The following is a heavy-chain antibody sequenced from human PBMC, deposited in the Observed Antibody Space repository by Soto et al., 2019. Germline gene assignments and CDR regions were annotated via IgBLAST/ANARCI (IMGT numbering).Heavy chain of an antibody. J-gene: IGHJ4*02. CDR2: ISGSGGST. Sequence: GWSLRLSCAASGFTFISYAMSWVRQAPGKGLEWVSAISGSGGSTYYADSVKGRFTISRDNSKNTLYLQMNSLRAEDTAVYYCAKEHPDIVVVPSAIPDYWGQGTLVTAPQ. D-gene: IGHD2-2*01. V-gene: IGHV3-23*01. CDR3: AKEHPDIVVVPSAIPDY. CDR1: GFTFISYA.